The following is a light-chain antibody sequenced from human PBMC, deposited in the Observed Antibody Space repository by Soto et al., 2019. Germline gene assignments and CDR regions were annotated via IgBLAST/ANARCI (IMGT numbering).Light chain of an antibody. CDR3: CSYAGTFTYV. CDR2: DVS. Sequence: QFAMTQPRSVAGSTGLSVTISCTGPSRDVGGYSYVSWYQQHPDKAPKVMIHDVSKRPSGVPDRFSGSKSGNTASLTISGLQAEDEADYYCCSYAGTFTYVFGTGTKVTVL. J-gene: IGLJ1*01. V-gene: IGLV2-11*01. CDR1: SRDVGGYSY.